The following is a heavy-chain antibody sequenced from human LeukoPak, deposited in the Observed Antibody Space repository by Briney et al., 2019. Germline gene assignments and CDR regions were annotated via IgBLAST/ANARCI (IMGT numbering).Heavy chain of an antibody. J-gene: IGHJ4*02. CDR1: GFTFSSYS. V-gene: IGHV3-21*01. CDR2: ISSSSSYI. CDR3: AREIPSVLGIAAALDY. Sequence: SGGSLRLSCAASGFTFSSYSMNWVRQAPGKGLEWVSSISSSSSYIYYADSVKGRFTISRDNAKNSLYLQMNSLRAEDTAVYYCAREIPSVLGIAAALDYWGQGTLVTVSS. D-gene: IGHD6-13*01.